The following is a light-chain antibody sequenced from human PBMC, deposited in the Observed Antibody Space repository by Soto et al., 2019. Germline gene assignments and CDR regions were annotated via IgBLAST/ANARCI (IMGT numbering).Light chain of an antibody. CDR3: EQYGSSPPSIT. J-gene: IGKJ5*01. Sequence: PGERATVSCRASQSVSRSNLAWYQHKPGQAPRLPIYGTSNRATGIPDRFTGSGSGTDLTLTISSLEPEDFAVYYCEQYGSSPPSITFGQGTRLEIK. CDR2: GTS. V-gene: IGKV3-20*01. CDR1: QSVSRSN.